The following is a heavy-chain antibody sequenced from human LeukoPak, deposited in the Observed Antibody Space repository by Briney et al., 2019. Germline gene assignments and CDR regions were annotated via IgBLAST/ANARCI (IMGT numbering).Heavy chain of an antibody. V-gene: IGHV4-30-4*08. CDR1: GGSISSGSYY. CDR3: ASSILGYSNLDY. D-gene: IGHD4-11*01. Sequence: SQTLSLTCTVSGGSISSGSYYWSWIRQPPGKGLEWIGYIYYSGSTYYNPSLKSRVTISVDTSKNQFSLKLSSVTAADTAVYYCASSILGYSNLDYWGQGTLVTVSS. CDR2: IYYSGST. J-gene: IGHJ4*02.